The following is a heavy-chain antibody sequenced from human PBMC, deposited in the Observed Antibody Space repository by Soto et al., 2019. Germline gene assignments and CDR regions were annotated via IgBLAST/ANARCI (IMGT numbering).Heavy chain of an antibody. CDR2: ISPMYGPA. CDR3: ARVTSMVRGVIDNWLDP. V-gene: IGHV1-69*01. D-gene: IGHD3-10*01. Sequence: QVPLVQSGAEVKKPGSSVTVSCKASGGTFSSYAIHWVRQAPGQGLEWMGGISPMYGPAKYAQRFQGRVTITADESTTTVYMELTSLTSQDTAVYYCARVTSMVRGVIDNWLDPWGHVTLVTVSS. CDR1: GGTFSSYA. J-gene: IGHJ5*02.